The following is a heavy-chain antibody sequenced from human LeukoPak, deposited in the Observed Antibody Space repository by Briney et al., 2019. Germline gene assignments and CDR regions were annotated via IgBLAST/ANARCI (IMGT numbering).Heavy chain of an antibody. CDR3: ARSMPFGEYWFDP. J-gene: IGHJ5*02. V-gene: IGHV4-30-2*01. CDR1: GGSISSGGYS. D-gene: IGHD3-10*01. CDR2: LYHSGST. Sequence: SQTLSLTCAVSGGSISSGGYSWSWIRQPPGKGLEWSGYLYHSGSTNYNPSLKSRVTISVDRPNNQFSLKLTSVTAADTAVYYCARSMPFGEYWFDPWGQGTLVTVSS.